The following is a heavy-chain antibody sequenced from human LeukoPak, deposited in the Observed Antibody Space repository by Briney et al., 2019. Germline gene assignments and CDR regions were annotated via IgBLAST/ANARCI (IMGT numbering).Heavy chain of an antibody. D-gene: IGHD6-19*01. CDR2: ISTSGST. CDR1: GGSISNYY. J-gene: IGHJ4*02. CDR3: ARDRGVTVPGRRLDY. V-gene: IGHV4-4*07. Sequence: SETLSLTCTVSGGSISNYYWSWIRQPAGKGLEWIGHISTSGSTNYNPSLKSRVTISIDNSNNQFSLRSSSATAADTAVYYCARDRGVTVPGRRLDYWGQGTLVTVSS.